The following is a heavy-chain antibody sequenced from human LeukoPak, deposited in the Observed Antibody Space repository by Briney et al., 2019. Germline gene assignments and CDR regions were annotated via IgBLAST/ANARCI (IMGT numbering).Heavy chain of an antibody. CDR1: GVSMSNYY. J-gene: IGHJ5*02. D-gene: IGHD3-3*01. V-gene: IGHV4-59*08. Sequence: SETLSLTCTVSGVSMSNYYWSWIRQPPGKGLEWIGYVFYTGSTYKNPSLESRVTISLVTSKNQFSLTLTSVTAADTAVYYCARHPSGVAPFDPWGRGTLVTVSS. CDR3: ARHPSGVAPFDP. CDR2: VFYTGST.